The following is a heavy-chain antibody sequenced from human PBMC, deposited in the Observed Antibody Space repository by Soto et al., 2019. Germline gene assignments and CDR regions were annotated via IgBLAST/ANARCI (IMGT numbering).Heavy chain of an antibody. CDR1: GFTFDDYA. D-gene: IGHD2-15*01. CDR3: AKDILSSSLTLFDF. J-gene: IGHJ4*02. Sequence: EVHLVESGGGLVQPGRSLRLACAASGFTFDDYAMHWVRQAPGKGLEWVSGLTWNSVTIGYADSVKGRFTISRDNAKNSLYLQMNSLRPEDTALYYCAKDILSSSLTLFDFWGQGTLVTVSS. CDR2: LTWNSVTI. V-gene: IGHV3-9*01.